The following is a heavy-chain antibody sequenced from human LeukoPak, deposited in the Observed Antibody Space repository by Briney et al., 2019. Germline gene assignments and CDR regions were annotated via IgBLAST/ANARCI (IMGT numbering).Heavy chain of an antibody. Sequence: SETLSLTCTVSGGSISSNYWSWIPQPTGKGLEWIGYIHYRGSTNYNPSLKRRVTISVDTSKNQFSLRLSSVTAADTAVYYCAREVGGWLNAWGQGTLVTVSS. CDR2: IHYRGST. D-gene: IGHD3-22*01. CDR1: GGSISSNY. J-gene: IGHJ4*02. V-gene: IGHV4-59*01. CDR3: AREVGGWLNA.